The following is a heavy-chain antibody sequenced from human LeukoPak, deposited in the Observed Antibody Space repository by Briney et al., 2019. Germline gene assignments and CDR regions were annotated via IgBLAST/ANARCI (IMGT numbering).Heavy chain of an antibody. J-gene: IGHJ4*02. CDR1: GRSIGTXY. D-gene: IGHD3-22*01. CDR3: ARDRRYYHDTGGQFDY. CDR2: XXYNGSH. Sequence: TSETLSLTCTVSGRSIGTXYWXWIRQPPGXXXXXXXXXXYNGSHNYNPSLKSRXXISVDTSKNRFSLKLSSVTAADTAVHYCARDRRYYHDTGGQFDYWGQGTLVTVSS. V-gene: IGHV4-59*01.